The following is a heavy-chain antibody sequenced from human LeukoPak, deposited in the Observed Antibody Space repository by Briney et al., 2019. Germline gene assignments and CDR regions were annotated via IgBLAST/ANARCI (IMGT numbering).Heavy chain of an antibody. Sequence: SETLSLTCTVSGGSISSGDYYWSWIRQPPGKGLEWIGYIYYSGSTYYNPSLKSRVTISVDTSKNQFSLKLSSVPAADTAVYYCARLSSGLYDAFDIWGQGTMVTVSS. V-gene: IGHV4-30-4*01. J-gene: IGHJ3*02. CDR3: ARLSSGLYDAFDI. CDR2: IYYSGST. D-gene: IGHD6-19*01. CDR1: GGSISSGDYY.